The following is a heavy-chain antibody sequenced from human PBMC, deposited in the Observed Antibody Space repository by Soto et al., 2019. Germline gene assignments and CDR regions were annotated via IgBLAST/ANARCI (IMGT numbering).Heavy chain of an antibody. CDR1: GGTFSSYA. CDR3: ARGGDYGDYVCDY. CDR2: IIPIFGTA. J-gene: IGHJ4*02. Sequence: SVKVSCKASGGTFSSYAISRVRQAPGQGLEWMGGIIPIFGTANYAQKFQGRVTITADESTSTAYMELSSLRSEDTAVYYCARGGDYGDYVCDYWGQGTLVTVSS. D-gene: IGHD4-17*01. V-gene: IGHV1-69*13.